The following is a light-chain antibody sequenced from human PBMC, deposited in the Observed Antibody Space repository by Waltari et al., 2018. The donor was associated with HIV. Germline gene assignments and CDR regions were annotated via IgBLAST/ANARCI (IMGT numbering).Light chain of an antibody. Sequence: EIVLTQSPGTLSLSPGERATLSCRASLRISCGYLNWYQHKPGQPPRLLSYGASSRATGIPDRFSGSGSGTDFTLTISRLEPEDFAVYYCQQFVNAAEITFGEGTKVEI. CDR3: QQFVNAAEIT. CDR2: GAS. CDR1: LRISCGY. V-gene: IGKV3-20*01. J-gene: IGKJ4*01.